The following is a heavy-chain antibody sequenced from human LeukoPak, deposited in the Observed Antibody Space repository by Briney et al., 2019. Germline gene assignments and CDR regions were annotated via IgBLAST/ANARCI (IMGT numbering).Heavy chain of an antibody. J-gene: IGHJ4*02. V-gene: IGHV5-10-1*01. Sequence: GESLQISCKGSGCSFTSYWISWVRQMPGKGLEWMGRIDPSDSYTNYSPSFQGHVTISADQSISTAYLQWSSLKASDTAMYYCARHEQQLVLIDYWGQGTLVTVSS. CDR2: IDPSDSYT. CDR3: ARHEQQLVLIDY. CDR1: GCSFTSYW. D-gene: IGHD6-13*01.